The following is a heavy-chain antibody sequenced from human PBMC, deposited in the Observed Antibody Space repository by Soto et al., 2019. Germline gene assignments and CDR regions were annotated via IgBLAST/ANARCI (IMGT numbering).Heavy chain of an antibody. D-gene: IGHD3-16*01. CDR3: ASNYAYAEGYYWYGIDV. J-gene: IGHJ6*02. V-gene: IGHV3-74*01. Sequence: EVQLVESGGGLVLPGGSLRLSCAASGFTFSRYWMHWVRQAPGKGLVWVSRISSYGSDTHYAESVKGRFTISRDNAKTTLYLKMNSLRAEDTAVYYCASNYAYAEGYYWYGIDVWGQGTTVTVSS. CDR2: ISSYGSDT. CDR1: GFTFSRYW.